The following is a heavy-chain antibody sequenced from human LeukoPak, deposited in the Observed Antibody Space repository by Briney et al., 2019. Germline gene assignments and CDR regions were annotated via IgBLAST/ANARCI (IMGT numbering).Heavy chain of an antibody. Sequence: GGSLRLSCATSGFTFSSYAMSWVRQAPGKGLEWVSGLHADSGMTYYADSVKGRFTISRDNSKNTLYFQMNSLRAEDTAVYYCVKDFLHGPHIEPVGSVGPFDYWGQGTLVTVSS. CDR2: LHADSGMT. CDR3: VKDFLHGPHIEPVGSVGPFDY. D-gene: IGHD2-2*01. J-gene: IGHJ4*02. CDR1: GFTFSSYA. V-gene: IGHV3-23*01.